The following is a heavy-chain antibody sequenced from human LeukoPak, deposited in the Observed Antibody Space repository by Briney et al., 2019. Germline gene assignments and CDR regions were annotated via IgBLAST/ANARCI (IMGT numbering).Heavy chain of an antibody. CDR3: ARGGQGDGYSADEAFDY. Sequence: SQTLSLTCAISGDSVSSNSSACNWIRQSPSRGLEWLGRTYYRSKWYNDYAVSVKSRITINPDTSKNQFSLQLNSVTPEDTAVYYCARGGQGDGYSADEAFDYWGQGTMVTVSS. CDR2: TYYRSKWYN. CDR1: GDSVSSNSSA. J-gene: IGHJ3*01. D-gene: IGHD5-24*01. V-gene: IGHV6-1*01.